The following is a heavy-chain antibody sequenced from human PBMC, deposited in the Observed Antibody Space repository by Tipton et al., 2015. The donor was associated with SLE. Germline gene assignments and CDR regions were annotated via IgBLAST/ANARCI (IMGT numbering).Heavy chain of an antibody. J-gene: IGHJ4*02. CDR2: FNHGGGT. CDR1: GGSFNGHY. V-gene: IGHV4-34*01. Sequence: TLSLTCAVYGGSFNGHYWSWIRRPPGKGLEWIGEFNHGGGTNYNPSLKSRVTISVDTSKNQFSLKVSSVTAADTAVYYCARGYYDFWSGSPFDSWGQGSLVSVSS. D-gene: IGHD3-3*01. CDR3: ARGYYDFWSGSPFDS.